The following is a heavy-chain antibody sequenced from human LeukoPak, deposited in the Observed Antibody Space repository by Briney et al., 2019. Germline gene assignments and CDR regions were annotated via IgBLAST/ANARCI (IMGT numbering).Heavy chain of an antibody. V-gene: IGHV3-48*01. CDR1: GFTFSSYS. J-gene: IGHJ4*02. CDR2: ISSSSSTI. Sequence: GGSLRLSCVASGFTFSSYSMNWVPQALEKGLEWVSHISSSSSTIYYADSVKGRFTISRDNAKNSLYLQMNSLRAEDTALYYCARALSGSYYDFYFDYWGQGTLVTVSS. CDR3: ARALSGSYYDFYFDY. D-gene: IGHD1-26*01.